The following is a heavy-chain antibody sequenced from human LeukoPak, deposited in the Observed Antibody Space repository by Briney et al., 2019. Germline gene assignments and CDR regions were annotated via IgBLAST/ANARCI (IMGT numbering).Heavy chain of an antibody. CDR3: AKDRSGRITIFGVVIHDFDY. D-gene: IGHD3-3*01. J-gene: IGHJ4*02. CDR2: ISGSGGST. Sequence: GGSLRLSCAASGFTFSSYAMSWVRQAPGKGLEWVSAISGSGGSTYYADSVKGRFTISRDNSKNTLYLQMNSLRAGDTAVYYCAKDRSGRITIFGVVIHDFDYWGQGTLVTVSS. CDR1: GFTFSSYA. V-gene: IGHV3-23*01.